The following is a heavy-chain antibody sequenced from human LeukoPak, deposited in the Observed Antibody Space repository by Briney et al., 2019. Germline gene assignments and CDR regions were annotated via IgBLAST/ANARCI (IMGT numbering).Heavy chain of an antibody. J-gene: IGHJ5*02. CDR3: ATVCGDYLNWFDP. Sequence: ASVKVSCKASGYTFTSYYMHWVRQAPGQGLEWMGIINPSGGSTSYAQKFQGRVTMTEDTSTDTAYMELSSLRSEDTAVYYCATVCGDYLNWFDPWGQGTLVTVSS. V-gene: IGHV1-46*01. D-gene: IGHD4-17*01. CDR1: GYTFTSYY. CDR2: INPSGGST.